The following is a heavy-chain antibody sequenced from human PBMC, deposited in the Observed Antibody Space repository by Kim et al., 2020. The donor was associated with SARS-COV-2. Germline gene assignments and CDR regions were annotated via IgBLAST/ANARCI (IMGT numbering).Heavy chain of an antibody. Sequence: ASVKVSCKASGYTFTGYYMHWVRQAPGQGLEWMGWINPNSGGTNYEQKFQGRVTMTRDTSISTAYMELSRLRSDDTAVYYCARAPIVVPAAIRGSGGHNWFDPWGQGTLVTVSS. J-gene: IGHJ5*02. CDR2: INPNSGGT. D-gene: IGHD2-2*02. CDR3: ARAPIVVPAAIRGSGGHNWFDP. V-gene: IGHV1-2*02. CDR1: GYTFTGYY.